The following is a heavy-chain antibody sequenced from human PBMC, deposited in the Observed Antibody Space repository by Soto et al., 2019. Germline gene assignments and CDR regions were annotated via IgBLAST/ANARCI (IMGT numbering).Heavy chain of an antibody. V-gene: IGHV1-18*01. D-gene: IGHD3-10*01. Sequence: GASVKVSCKASGYTFTSYGISWVRQAPGQRLEWMGWISAYNGNTNYAQKLQGRVTMTTDTSTSTAYMELRSLRPDDTAVYYCARVTWGQYYYGSGSYWTDNWFDPWGQGTLVTVSS. CDR2: ISAYNGNT. CDR1: GYTFTSYG. J-gene: IGHJ5*02. CDR3: ARVTWGQYYYGSGSYWTDNWFDP.